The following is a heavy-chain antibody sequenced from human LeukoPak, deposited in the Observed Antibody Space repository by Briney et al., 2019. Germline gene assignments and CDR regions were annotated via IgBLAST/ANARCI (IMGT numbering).Heavy chain of an antibody. J-gene: IGHJ3*02. D-gene: IGHD3-22*01. Sequence: SETLSLTCAVYGGSFSGYYWSWIRQPPGKGLEWIGEINHSGSTYYNPSLKSRVTISVDTSKNQFSLKLSSVTAADTAVYYCARPMIVVATGDAFDIWGQGTMVTVSS. CDR2: INHSGST. V-gene: IGHV4-34*01. CDR3: ARPMIVVATGDAFDI. CDR1: GGSFSGYY.